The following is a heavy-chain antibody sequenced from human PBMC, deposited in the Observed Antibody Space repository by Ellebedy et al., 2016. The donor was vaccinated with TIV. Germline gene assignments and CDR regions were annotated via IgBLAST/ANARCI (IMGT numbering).Heavy chain of an antibody. D-gene: IGHD1-1*01. CDR2: INMNTGNP. J-gene: IGHJ6*03. Sequence: ASVKVSCKASGYTFTGYPMNWVRQAPGQGLEWLGWINMNTGNPTYSQRFTVRFVFSLDTSVSTAYMKITSLKAEDTAVYYCARDSRYNWNDWDFYHMDVWGKGTTVTVSS. CDR3: ARDSRYNWNDWDFYHMDV. V-gene: IGHV7-4-1*02. CDR1: GYTFTGYP.